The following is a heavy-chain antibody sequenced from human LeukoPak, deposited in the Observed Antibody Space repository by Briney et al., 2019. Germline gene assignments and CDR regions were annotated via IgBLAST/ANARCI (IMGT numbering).Heavy chain of an antibody. V-gene: IGHV3-11*01. CDR1: GFSISDYY. J-gene: IGHJ4*02. Sequence: PGGSLRLSCDASGFSISDYYMSWIRQSPGKGLEWISYITFGGASTNYADSVKGRFTISRDKAKNSVALQLNSLRAEDTAVYYCTRQRRGTYYAFDSWGQGTLVTVSS. CDR3: TRQRRGTYYAFDS. CDR2: ITFGGAST. D-gene: IGHD3-16*01.